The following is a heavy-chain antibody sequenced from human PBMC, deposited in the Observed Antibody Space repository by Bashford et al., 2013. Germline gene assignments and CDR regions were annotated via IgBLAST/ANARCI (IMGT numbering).Heavy chain of an antibody. CDR1: GSNLPIIG. V-gene: IGHV5-51*01. CDR2: IYPGDSET. Sequence: GESLKISXKGSGSNLPIIGSAGCARRPGKGLEWLGIIYPGDSETRYSPSFQGQVTISVDKSISAAYLQWHSLKASDTAMYYCARVWFGDYYFDYWGQGTLVTVSS. D-gene: IGHD3-10*01. CDR3: ARVWFGDYYFDY. J-gene: IGHJ4*02.